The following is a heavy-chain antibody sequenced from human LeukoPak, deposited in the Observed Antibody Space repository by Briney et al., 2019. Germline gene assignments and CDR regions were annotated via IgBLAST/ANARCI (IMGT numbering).Heavy chain of an antibody. CDR3: ATDRTTGIFDN. CDR1: GFTFSRYS. J-gene: IGHJ4*02. D-gene: IGHD4-17*01. CDR2: IYSSSTSI. V-gene: IGHV3-48*02. Sequence: GGSLRLSCAASGFTFSRYSMNWVRQAPGMGLEWVSYIYSSSTSIYYADSVKGRFTISRDNAKNSLYLQMNILRDEDTAVYYCATDRTTGIFDNWGQGTLVTVSS.